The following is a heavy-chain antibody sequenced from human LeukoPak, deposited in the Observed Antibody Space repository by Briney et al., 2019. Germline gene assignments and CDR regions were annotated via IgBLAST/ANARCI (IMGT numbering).Heavy chain of an antibody. CDR3: ARQSGYSSSWYGVYYYYYMDV. CDR1: GGSISSYY. D-gene: IGHD6-13*01. Sequence: SETLSLTCTVSGGSISSYYWSWIRQPAGKGLEWIGRIHTTGSTNYNPSLKSRVTISVDTSKNQFSLKLSSVTAADTAVYYCARQSGYSSSWYGVYYYYYMDVWAKGPRSPSP. CDR2: IHTTGST. V-gene: IGHV4-4*07. J-gene: IGHJ6*03.